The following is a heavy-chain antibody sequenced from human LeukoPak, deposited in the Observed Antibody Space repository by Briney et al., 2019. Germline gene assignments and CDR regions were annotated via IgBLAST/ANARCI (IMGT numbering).Heavy chain of an antibody. CDR1: GFTLCSYA. V-gene: IGHV3-23*01. J-gene: IGHJ3*02. Sequence: GGSLRLSCAASGFTLCSYAMSWVRQGLGKGLEWGSAISGSGGSTYYADSVEGRFTNSRDNSKNTLYLQMNSLRAEDTAVYYCAKDQQWLVPGAFDIWGQGTMVTVSS. CDR2: ISGSGGST. CDR3: AKDQQWLVPGAFDI. D-gene: IGHD6-19*01.